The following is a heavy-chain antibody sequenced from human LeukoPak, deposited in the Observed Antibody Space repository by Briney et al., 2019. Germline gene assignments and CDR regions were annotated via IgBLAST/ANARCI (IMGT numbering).Heavy chain of an antibody. CDR3: AASSLAIFDY. J-gene: IGHJ4*02. CDR2: INHSGST. V-gene: IGHV4-34*01. Sequence: SETLSLTCAVYGGSFSGYYWSWIRQPPGKGLEWIGEINHSGSTNYNPSLKSRVTISVDTSKNQFSLKLSSVTAADTAVYYCAASSLAIFDYWGQGTLVTVSS. CDR1: GGSFSGYY.